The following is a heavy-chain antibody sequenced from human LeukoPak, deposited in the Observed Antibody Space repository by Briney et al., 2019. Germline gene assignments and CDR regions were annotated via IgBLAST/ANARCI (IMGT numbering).Heavy chain of an antibody. Sequence: ASVKVSCKTSGYTFSSHTISWVRQAPGQGLEWMGWINTNTGNPTYAQGFTGRYVFSLDTSVSTAYLQISGLKADDTAVYYCGRDPRLGIRGYTYGYFDNWGQGTLVTVSS. D-gene: IGHD5-18*01. J-gene: IGHJ4*02. CDR1: GYTFSSHT. V-gene: IGHV7-4-1*02. CDR3: GRDPRLGIRGYTYGYFDN. CDR2: INTNTGNP.